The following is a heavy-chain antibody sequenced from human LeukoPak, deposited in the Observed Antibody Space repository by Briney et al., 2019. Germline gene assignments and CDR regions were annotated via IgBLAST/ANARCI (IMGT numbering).Heavy chain of an antibody. V-gene: IGHV1-18*01. Sequence: GASVKVSCKASGYTFTNYGVSWVRHTPGHGLEWMGWISAYNGYTKNAQKFQGRLSMTTDTTTSTAYMELRSLRSDDTALYFCARDYYYDTSGRLDSLYGIDVWGQGTTVTVSS. CDR2: ISAYNGYT. CDR3: ARDYYYDTSGRLDSLYGIDV. D-gene: IGHD3-22*01. CDR1: GYTFTNYG. J-gene: IGHJ6*02.